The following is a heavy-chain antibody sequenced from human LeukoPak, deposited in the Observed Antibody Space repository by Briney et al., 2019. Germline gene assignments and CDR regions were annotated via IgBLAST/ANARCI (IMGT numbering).Heavy chain of an antibody. CDR2: IYTSGST. Sequence: SETLSLTCTVSGGSISSGSYYRSWIRQPAGKGLEWIGRIYTSGSTNYNPSLKSRVTISVDTSKNQFSLKLSSVTAADTAVYYCAKSFWWFGEFSPFDIWGQGTMVTVSS. J-gene: IGHJ3*02. V-gene: IGHV4-61*02. CDR1: GGSISSGSYY. D-gene: IGHD3-10*01. CDR3: AKSFWWFGEFSPFDI.